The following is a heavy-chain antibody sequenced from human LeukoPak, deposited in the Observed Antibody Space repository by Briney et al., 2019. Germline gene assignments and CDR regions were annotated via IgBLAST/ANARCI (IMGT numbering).Heavy chain of an antibody. J-gene: IGHJ4*02. Sequence: GGSLRLSCAASGSTFSSYAMSWVRQAPGKGLEWVSAISGSGGSTYYADSVKGRFTISRDNSKNTLYLQMNSLRAEDTAVFYCAKRSGYTTGWFFDFWGQGTLVTVPS. CDR3: AKRSGYTTGWFFDF. CDR2: ISGSGGST. D-gene: IGHD6-19*01. V-gene: IGHV3-23*01. CDR1: GSTFSSYA.